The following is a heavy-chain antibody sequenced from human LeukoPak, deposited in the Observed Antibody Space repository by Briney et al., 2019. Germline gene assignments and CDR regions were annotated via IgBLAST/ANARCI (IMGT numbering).Heavy chain of an antibody. CDR1: GGSISSYY. V-gene: IGHV4-59*01. CDR2: IYYSGST. CDR3: ARRAWQYYFDY. J-gene: IGHJ4*02. Sequence: PSETLSLTCTVSGGSISSYYWSWIRQPPGKGLEWIGYIYYSGSTNYNPSLKSRVTMSVDTSKNQFSLKLSSVTAADTAVYYCARRAWQYYFDYWGQGTLVTVSS.